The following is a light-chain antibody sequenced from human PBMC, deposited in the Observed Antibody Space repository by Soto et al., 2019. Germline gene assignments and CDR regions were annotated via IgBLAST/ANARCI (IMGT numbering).Light chain of an antibody. CDR1: RRDVGGYNY. CDR2: EVT. J-gene: IGLJ1*01. V-gene: IGLV2-14*01. CDR3: SSYTISNTLPFV. Sequence: QSVLTQPASVSGSPGQSITTSCTGTRRDVGGYNYVSWYQQYPGKSPKLLIYEVTHRPSGVSNRFSGSKSGNTASLTISRLQAEDEADYYCSSYTISNTLPFVFGTGTKVTVL.